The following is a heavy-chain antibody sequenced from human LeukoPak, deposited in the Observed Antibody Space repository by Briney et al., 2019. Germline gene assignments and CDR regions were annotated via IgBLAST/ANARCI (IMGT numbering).Heavy chain of an antibody. V-gene: IGHV3-30*04. Sequence: PGRSLRLSCAASGFTFSSYAMHWVRQAPGKGLEWVAVISYDGSNKYYADSVKGRFTISRDNSKNTLYLQMNSLRAEDTAVYYCARTYSPGAAAAKGYYMDVWGKGTTVTVSS. CDR2: ISYDGSNK. D-gene: IGHD6-13*01. CDR3: ARTYSPGAAAAKGYYMDV. J-gene: IGHJ6*03. CDR1: GFTFSSYA.